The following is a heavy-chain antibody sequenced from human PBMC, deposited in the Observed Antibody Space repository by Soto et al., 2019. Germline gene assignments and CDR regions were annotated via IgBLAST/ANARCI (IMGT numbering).Heavy chain of an antibody. Sequence: ASVKVSCKASGYTFTSYGISWVRQPPGQGLEWMGWISAYNGNTNYAQKLQGRVTMNTDTSTSTAYMELRSLRSDDTAVYYCARGGYCSSTSCYSPHFDYWGQGTLVTVSS. CDR1: GYTFTSYG. D-gene: IGHD2-2*01. CDR2: ISAYNGNT. J-gene: IGHJ4*02. CDR3: ARGGYCSSTSCYSPHFDY. V-gene: IGHV1-18*01.